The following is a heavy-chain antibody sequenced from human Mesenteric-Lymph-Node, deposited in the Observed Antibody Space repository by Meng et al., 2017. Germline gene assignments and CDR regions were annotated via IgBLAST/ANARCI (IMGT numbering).Heavy chain of an antibody. Sequence: GGSLRHSCAASGFTFSSYWMSWVRKAPGKGLEWVANIKQDGSEKYYVDSVKGRFTISRDNAKNSLYLQMNSLRAEDTAVYYCAREAPSIALDYWGQGTLVTVSS. D-gene: IGHD6-6*01. CDR2: IKQDGSEK. V-gene: IGHV3-7*01. CDR3: AREAPSIALDY. CDR1: GFTFSSYW. J-gene: IGHJ4*02.